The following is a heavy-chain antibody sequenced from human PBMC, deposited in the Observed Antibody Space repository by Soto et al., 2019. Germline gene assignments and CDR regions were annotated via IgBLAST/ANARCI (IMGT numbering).Heavy chain of an antibody. Sequence: QVHLVQSGAEVKKPGASVKVSCKASGYTFTRYYMHWVRQAPGQGLEWMGIINPSGGSTSHAQKRQGRVNRTRDTSTSIVYMELSRLRSEDTAVYYCAREYGRVACDIWGQGTMVTVSS. D-gene: IGHD3-10*01. CDR3: AREYGRVACDI. CDR2: INPSGGST. V-gene: IGHV1-46*01. CDR1: GYTFTRYY. J-gene: IGHJ3*02.